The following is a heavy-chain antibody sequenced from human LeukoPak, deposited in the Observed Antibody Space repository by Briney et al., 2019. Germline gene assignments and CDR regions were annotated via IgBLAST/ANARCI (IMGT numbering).Heavy chain of an antibody. CDR1: GFTFRSYG. D-gene: IGHD2-21*02. CDR2: ISYDGSNK. CDR3: AKDLTLYCAGDCYLDY. V-gene: IGHV3-30*18. J-gene: IGHJ4*02. Sequence: GGSLRLSCAASGFTFRSYGMHWVRQAPGKGLEWVAVISYDGSNKYYADSVKGRFTISRDNSKNTLYLHMNSLRAEDTAVYYCAKDLTLYCAGDCYLDYWGQGTLVTVYS.